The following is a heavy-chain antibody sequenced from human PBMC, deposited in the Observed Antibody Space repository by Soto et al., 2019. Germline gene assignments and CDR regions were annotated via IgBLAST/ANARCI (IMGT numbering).Heavy chain of an antibody. V-gene: IGHV4-39*01. D-gene: IGHD5-18*01. CDR2: IYYSGST. CDR3: ACIFSGGYGYGFYYYGMDV. Sequence: PSETLSLTCTVSGGSISSSSYYWGWIRQPPGKGLEWIGSIYYSGSTYYKPSLKNRVTISVDTSKNKFSLKLSSVTAADTAFYFCACIFSGGYGYGFYYYGMDVWGQGTTVTVSS. CDR1: GGSISSSSYY. J-gene: IGHJ6*02.